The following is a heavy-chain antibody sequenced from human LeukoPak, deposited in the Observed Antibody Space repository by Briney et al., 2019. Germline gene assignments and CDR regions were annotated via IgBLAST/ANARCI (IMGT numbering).Heavy chain of an antibody. CDR1: GGSISSYY. D-gene: IGHD1-14*01. V-gene: IGHV4-59*08. CDR3: ARLNQGNRFDY. J-gene: IGHJ4*02. CDR2: IYYSGSA. Sequence: SETLSLTCTVSGGSISSYYWNWIRQPPGKGLEWIGYIYYSGSANYNPSLKSRVAISVDTSKNQFSLKLSSVTAADTAVYYCARLNQGNRFDYWGQGTLVTVSS.